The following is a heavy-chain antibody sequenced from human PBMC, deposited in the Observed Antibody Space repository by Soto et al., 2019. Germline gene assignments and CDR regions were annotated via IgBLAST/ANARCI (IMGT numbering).Heavy chain of an antibody. J-gene: IGHJ4*02. CDR2: INQDESQK. V-gene: IGHV3-7*01. D-gene: IGHD1-26*01. CDR3: AKKKVIGGIGCVDY. Sequence: LRLSCVASGFTFSSYWMNWVRQAPGEGLEWVANINQDESQKYYADSVKGRFSISRDNARNALYLQMNSLRVEDAAVYYCAKKKVIGGIGCVDYWGQEILVTVSS. CDR1: GFTFSSYW.